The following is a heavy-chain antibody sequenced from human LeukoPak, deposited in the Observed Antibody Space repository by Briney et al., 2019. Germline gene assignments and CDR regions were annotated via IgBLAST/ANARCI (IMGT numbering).Heavy chain of an antibody. V-gene: IGHV4-59*01. D-gene: IGHD6-19*01. Sequence: SETLSLTCTVSGGSISSYYWSWIRQPPGKGLEWIGYIYYSGSTNYNPSLKSRVTISVDTSKNQFSLKLSSVTAADTAVYYCARGGIAVAGYFDYWGQGTLVTVSS. J-gene: IGHJ4*02. CDR1: GGSISSYY. CDR3: ARGGIAVAGYFDY. CDR2: IYYSGST.